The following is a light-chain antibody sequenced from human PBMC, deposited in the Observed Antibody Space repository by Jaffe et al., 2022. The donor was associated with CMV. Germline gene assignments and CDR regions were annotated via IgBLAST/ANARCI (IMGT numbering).Light chain of an antibody. Sequence: EIVLTQSPGTLSLSPGEGAILSCRASQSVSTYLAWYQQRPGQAPRLLIYDASNRATGIPARFSGSGSGTDFTLSISSLEPEDFAVYYCQQRSTWLMYTFGQGTKLEIK. CDR2: DAS. J-gene: IGKJ2*01. V-gene: IGKV3-11*01. CDR3: QQRSTWLMYT. CDR1: QSVSTY.